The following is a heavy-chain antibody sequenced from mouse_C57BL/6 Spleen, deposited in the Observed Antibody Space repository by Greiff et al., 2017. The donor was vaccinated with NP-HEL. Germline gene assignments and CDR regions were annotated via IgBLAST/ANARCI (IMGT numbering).Heavy chain of an antibody. Sequence: DVQLVESGEGLVKPGGSLKLSCAASGFTFSSYAMSWVRQTPEKRLEWVAYISSGGDYIYYAYTVKGRFTISRDNARNTLYLQMSSLKSEDTAMYYCTRDHGTTVVRYFDVWGTGTTVTVSS. J-gene: IGHJ1*03. CDR3: TRDHGTTVVRYFDV. CDR2: ISSGGDYI. CDR1: GFTFSSYA. V-gene: IGHV5-9-1*02. D-gene: IGHD1-1*01.